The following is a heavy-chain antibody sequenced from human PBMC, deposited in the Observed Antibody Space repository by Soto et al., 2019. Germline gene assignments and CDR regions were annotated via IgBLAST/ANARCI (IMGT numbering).Heavy chain of an antibody. CDR3: ARLQTSGYDYGSDAFDI. CDR1: GGSISSYY. Sequence: PSETLSLTCTVSGGSISSYYWSWIRQPPGKGLEWIGYIYYSGSTNYNPSLKSRVTISVDTSKNQFSLKLSSVTAADTAVYYCARLQTSGYDYGSDAFDIWGQGTMVTVSS. D-gene: IGHD5-12*01. J-gene: IGHJ3*02. V-gene: IGHV4-59*08. CDR2: IYYSGST.